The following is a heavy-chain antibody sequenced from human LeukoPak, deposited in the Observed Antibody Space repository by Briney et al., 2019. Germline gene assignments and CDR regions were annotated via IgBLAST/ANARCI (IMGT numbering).Heavy chain of an antibody. Sequence: SETLSLTCTVSGGSINNYYWNWIRQSPGKGLEWVGYIYYTGGTNNNPSLKGRVPLSVDTSKNQFSLKLTSVTASDTAVYYCARVNTDYRGSLDYWGQGTMVTVSS. CDR1: GGSINNYY. CDR3: ARVNTDYRGSLDY. J-gene: IGHJ4*02. CDR2: IYYTGGT. D-gene: IGHD4-11*01. V-gene: IGHV4-59*12.